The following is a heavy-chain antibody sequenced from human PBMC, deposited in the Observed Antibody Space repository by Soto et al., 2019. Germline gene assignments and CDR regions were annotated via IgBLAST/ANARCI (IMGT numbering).Heavy chain of an antibody. CDR1: GFTFSSYA. D-gene: IGHD5-12*01. V-gene: IGHV3-23*01. CDR2: ISGSGGST. CDR3: AKVPMATTSPFDY. J-gene: IGHJ4*02. Sequence: EVQLLESGGGLVQPGGSLRLSCAASGFTFSSYAKSWVRQAPGKGLEWVSAISGSGGSTYYADSVKGRFTISRDNSKNTLYLQMNSLRAEDTAVYYCAKVPMATTSPFDYWGQGTLVTVSS.